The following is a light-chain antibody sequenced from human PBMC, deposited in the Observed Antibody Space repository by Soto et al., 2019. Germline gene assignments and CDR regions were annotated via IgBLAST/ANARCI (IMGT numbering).Light chain of an antibody. Sequence: QSVLTQPPSTSGTPGQRVTISCSGSSSNIGSKSVNWYQQRPGTAPKLLIYGNKNRPSGVPDRFSGSKSGTSASLAITGLQAEDEADYYCQSYDSSLSVSYVFGTGTKLTVL. CDR2: GNK. CDR3: QSYDSSLSVSYV. J-gene: IGLJ1*01. CDR1: SSNIGSKS. V-gene: IGLV1-40*01.